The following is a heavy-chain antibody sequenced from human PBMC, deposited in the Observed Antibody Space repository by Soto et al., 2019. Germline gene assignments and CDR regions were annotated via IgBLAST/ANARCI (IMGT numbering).Heavy chain of an antibody. D-gene: IGHD1-26*01. CDR2: ISYDGSNK. CDR1: GFTFSSYG. J-gene: IGHJ6*02. V-gene: IGHV3-30*18. CDR3: AKDVIGGSYRSTYYYYGMDV. Sequence: PGGSLRLSCAASGFTFSSYGMHWVRQAPGKGLEWVAVISYDGSNKYYADSVKGRFTISRDNSKNTLYLQMNSLRAEDTAVYYCAKDVIGGSYRSTYYYYGMDVWGQGTTVTVSS.